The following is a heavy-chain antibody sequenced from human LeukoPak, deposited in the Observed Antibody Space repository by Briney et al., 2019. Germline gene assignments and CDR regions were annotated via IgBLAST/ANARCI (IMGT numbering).Heavy chain of an antibody. J-gene: IGHJ4*02. Sequence: PSETLSLTYTVSGGSISSYYWSWIRQPPGKGLEWIGYIYTSGSTNYNPSLKSRVTISVDTSKNQFSLKLSSVTAADTAVYYCARHLYCSGGSPRWGDGDCPIDYWGQGTLVTVSS. CDR2: IYTSGST. D-gene: IGHD2-15*01. V-gene: IGHV4-4*09. CDR3: ARHLYCSGGSPRWGDGDCPIDY. CDR1: GGSISSYY.